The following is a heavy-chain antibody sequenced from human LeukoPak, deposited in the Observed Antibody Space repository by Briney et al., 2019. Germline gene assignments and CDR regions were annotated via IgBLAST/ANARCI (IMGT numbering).Heavy chain of an antibody. CDR3: ASVGFAP. CDR1: GFTVKSNY. Sequence: PGGSLRLSCAASGFTVKSNYMSWVRPAPGKGVECVSGIYSGDTTYYADSAKGRFTTSRDNSKNTLYLQMNSLRAEGTAVYFLASVGFAPWGQGTLVTVPA. V-gene: IGHV3-66*02. J-gene: IGHJ5*02. CDR2: IYSGDTT.